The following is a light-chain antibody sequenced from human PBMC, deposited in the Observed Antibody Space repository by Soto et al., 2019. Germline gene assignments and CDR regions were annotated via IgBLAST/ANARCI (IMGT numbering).Light chain of an antibody. CDR3: QSYDADILI. CDR1: SGNIVSNY. V-gene: IGLV6-57*01. Sequence: NFMLTQPHSVSGSPGKTVTISCTRSSGNIVSNYVQWYQQRPGSSPTTVIFEDDDRPSGVPDRFSASIDTSTNSASLTISGLRPEDAADYYCQSYDADILIFGGGTKLTVL. CDR2: EDD. J-gene: IGLJ2*01.